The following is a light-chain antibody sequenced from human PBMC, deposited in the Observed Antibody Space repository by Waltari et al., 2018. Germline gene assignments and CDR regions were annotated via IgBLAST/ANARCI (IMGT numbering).Light chain of an antibody. V-gene: IGLV2-23*02. J-gene: IGLJ3*02. CDR1: AGIGGKSDF. CDR3: CSYVQKDIWL. CDR2: EVI. Sequence: QSALTQPASVSGAPGPAITISCSAVAGIGGKSDFVHCYQHHPGKVPKLLIYEVIKRPPDISDRFTGSKSGNTASLSISGLQADDEADYYCCSYVQKDIWLFGRGTKVTVL.